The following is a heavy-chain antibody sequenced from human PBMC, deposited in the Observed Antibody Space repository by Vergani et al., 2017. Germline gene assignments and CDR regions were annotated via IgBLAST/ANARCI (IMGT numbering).Heavy chain of an antibody. V-gene: IGHV4-34*09. CDR1: GGSFSGYY. CDR2: INHSGST. CDR3: ARGRAARLNXFDP. J-gene: IGHJ5*02. Sequence: QVQLQESGPGLVKPSQTLSLTCTVSGGSFSGYYWSWIRQPPGKGLEWIGEINHSGSTNYNPSLKSRVTISVDTSKNQFSLKLSSVTAADTAVYYCARGRAARLNXFDPWGQGTLVTVSS.